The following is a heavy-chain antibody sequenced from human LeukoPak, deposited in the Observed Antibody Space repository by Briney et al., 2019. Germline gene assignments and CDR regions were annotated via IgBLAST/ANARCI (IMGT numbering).Heavy chain of an antibody. Sequence: PGGSLRLSCAASGFTVSSNYMSWVRQAPGKGLEWVSVIYSGGSTYYADSVKGRSTISRDNSKNTLYLQMNSLRAEDTAVYYCAKGGYSYGSEFDYWGQGTLVTVSS. CDR2: IYSGGST. V-gene: IGHV3-53*01. D-gene: IGHD5-18*01. J-gene: IGHJ4*02. CDR3: AKGGYSYGSEFDY. CDR1: GFTVSSNY.